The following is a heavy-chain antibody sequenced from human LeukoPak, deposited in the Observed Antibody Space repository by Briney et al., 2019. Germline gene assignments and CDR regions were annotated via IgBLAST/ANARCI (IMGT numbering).Heavy chain of an antibody. CDR1: GFTVSSNY. Sequence: PGGSLRLSCAASGFTVSSNYMTWVRQAPGKGLGWVSLIYSGGSTSYADSVRGRFTISRDNSKNTLYLQMNSLRAEDTAVYYCARIETVADAFDIWGQGTLVTVSS. V-gene: IGHV3-66*01. J-gene: IGHJ3*02. CDR3: ARIETVADAFDI. CDR2: IYSGGST. D-gene: IGHD1-1*01.